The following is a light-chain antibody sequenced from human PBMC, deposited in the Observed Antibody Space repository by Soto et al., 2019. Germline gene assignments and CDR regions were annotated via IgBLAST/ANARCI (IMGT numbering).Light chain of an antibody. Sequence: ELVMTQSPATLSVSPVERATLSCRASQSISNLLAWYQQKPGQAPRLLIYGASTRATGFPDRFSGSGSGTEFTLTISSLHSEDFAVYYCQQYYDWPITFGQGTRLEIK. J-gene: IGKJ5*01. CDR3: QQYYDWPIT. CDR2: GAS. V-gene: IGKV3-15*01. CDR1: QSISNL.